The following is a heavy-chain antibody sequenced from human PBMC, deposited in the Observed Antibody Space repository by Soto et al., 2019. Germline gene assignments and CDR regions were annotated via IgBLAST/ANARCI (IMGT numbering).Heavy chain of an antibody. D-gene: IGHD3-22*01. J-gene: IGHJ6*02. V-gene: IGHV1-69*01. CDR3: ARPLRDRNYYYGMAV. CDR2: TIPMFGTP. Sequence: QVQLVQSGAEMQQPGASVRVSCKASGGTFSKYAFSWVRQAPGQGLEWLGGTIPMFGTPNYAQKFQGRVAISADESTATVYMELSSLRSDDTAVYFCARPLRDRNYYYGMAVWGQGTTVNVSS. CDR1: GGTFSKYA.